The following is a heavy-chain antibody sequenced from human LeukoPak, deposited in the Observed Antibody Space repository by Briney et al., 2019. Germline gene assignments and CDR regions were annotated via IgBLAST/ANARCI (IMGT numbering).Heavy chain of an antibody. CDR2: IIPSGGGT. J-gene: IGHJ4*02. Sequence: GASVNISCKSSVYTFTNHYIHWVRQAPGQGLEWMGAIIPSGGGTAYELKFQGRVTLTTDTSTSTVYMALSSLRSDDTAVYYCGRAIMWYSGVFWGQGTLLTVSS. D-gene: IGHD1-26*01. V-gene: IGHV1-46*01. CDR1: VYTFTNHY. CDR3: GRAIMWYSGVF.